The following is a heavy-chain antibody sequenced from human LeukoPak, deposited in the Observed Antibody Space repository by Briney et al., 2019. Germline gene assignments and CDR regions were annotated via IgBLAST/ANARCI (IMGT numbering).Heavy chain of an antibody. V-gene: IGHV4-34*01. Sequence: SETLSLTCAVYGGSFSGYYWSWIRQPPGKGLEWSGEIKHSGGTNYNPSLKSRVTLSVDASKNQFSLRLSSVTAADTAVYYCARRRVNYDYVWGSLSYFDYWGQGTLVTVSS. CDR2: IKHSGGT. J-gene: IGHJ4*02. CDR3: ARRRVNYDYVWGSLSYFDY. CDR1: GGSFSGYY. D-gene: IGHD3-16*01.